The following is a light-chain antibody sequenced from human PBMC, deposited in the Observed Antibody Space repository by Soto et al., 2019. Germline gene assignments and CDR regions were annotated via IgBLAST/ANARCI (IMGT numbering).Light chain of an antibody. V-gene: IGKV1-17*01. CDR2: AAS. CDR3: QQLNSYPRT. Sequence: IQITQSPSSLSASVGDRVTISCRASQGIGNALGWYQQKPGKPPKLLIYAASTLQSGVPSRFSGSGSGTEFTLTISSLQPEDFATYYCQQLNSYPRTFGRGTKVDIK. CDR1: QGIGNA. J-gene: IGKJ1*01.